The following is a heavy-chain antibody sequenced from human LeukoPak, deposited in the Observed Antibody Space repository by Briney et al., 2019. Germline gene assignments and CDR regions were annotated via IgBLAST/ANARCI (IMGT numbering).Heavy chain of an antibody. V-gene: IGHV4-30-2*01. D-gene: IGHD4-17*01. CDR2: IYHSGST. CDR1: GGSISSGGYS. J-gene: IGHJ4*02. Sequence: PSETLSLTCAVSGGSISSGGYSWSWIRQPPGKGLEWIGYIYHSGSTYRNPSLKSRVTISVDRSKNQFSLKLSSVTAADTAVYYCARGYGDYVQGYFDYWGQGTLVTVSS. CDR3: ARGYGDYVQGYFDY.